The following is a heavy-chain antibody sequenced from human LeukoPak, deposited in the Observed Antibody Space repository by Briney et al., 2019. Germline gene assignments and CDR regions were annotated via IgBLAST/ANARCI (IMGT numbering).Heavy chain of an antibody. J-gene: IGHJ4*02. CDR2: INWNGGST. Sequence: PRGSLRLSCAASGFTFDDYGMSWVRQAPGKGLEWVSGINWNGGSTGYADSVKGRFTISRDNAKNSLYLQMNSLRAEDTAVYYCAREPTYSSSWYTSCDYWGQGTLVTVSS. CDR3: AREPTYSSSWYTSCDY. V-gene: IGHV3-20*04. D-gene: IGHD6-13*01. CDR1: GFTFDDYG.